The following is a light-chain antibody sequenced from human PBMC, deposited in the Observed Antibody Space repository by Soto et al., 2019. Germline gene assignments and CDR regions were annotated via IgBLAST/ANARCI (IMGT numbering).Light chain of an antibody. CDR2: DAS. V-gene: IGKV3-11*01. Sequence: EIVLTQSPGTLSLSRGERATLSCRASQSVSSYLVWYQQNPGQAPRLLVYDASTRATGIPARFSGSGSGTDFTLTISSVEPDDSAVYYCQHRSSWPISFGGGTKVEI. CDR3: QHRSSWPIS. J-gene: IGKJ4*01. CDR1: QSVSSY.